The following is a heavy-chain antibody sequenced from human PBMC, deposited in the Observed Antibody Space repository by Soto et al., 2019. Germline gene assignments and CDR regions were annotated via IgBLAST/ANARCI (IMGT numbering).Heavy chain of an antibody. V-gene: IGHV3-30-3*01. J-gene: IGHJ5*02. D-gene: IGHD3-10*01. CDR2: ISYDGSNK. CDR1: GFTFSSYA. CDR3: ARSRMVRGVIINNWFDP. Sequence: QVQLVESGGGVVQPGRSLRLSCAASGFTFSSYAMHWVRQAPGKGLEWVAVISYDGSNKYYADSVKGRFTISRDNSKNTLYLQMTSLRAEDTAVYYCARSRMVRGVIINNWFDPWGQGTLVTVSS.